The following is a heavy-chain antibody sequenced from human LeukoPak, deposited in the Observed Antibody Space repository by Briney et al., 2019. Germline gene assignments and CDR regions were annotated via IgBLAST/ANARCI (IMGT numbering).Heavy chain of an antibody. J-gene: IGHJ4*02. CDR2: INPSGGST. D-gene: IGHD6-13*01. CDR1: GYAFTGYY. V-gene: IGHV1-46*01. Sequence: ASVKVSCKASGYAFTGYYMHWVRQAPGQGLEWMGIINPSGGSTSYAQKFQGRVTMTRDTSTSTVYMELSSLRSEDAAVYYCARAGWSSSWYSSRTDYFDYWGQGTLVTVSS. CDR3: ARAGWSSSWYSSRTDYFDY.